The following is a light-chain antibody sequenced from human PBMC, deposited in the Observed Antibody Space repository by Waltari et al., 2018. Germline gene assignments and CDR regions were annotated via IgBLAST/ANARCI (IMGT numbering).Light chain of an antibody. Sequence: DIVMTQSPDSLAVSLGERASINCKSSQSVLYSSNNRNYLAWYQQKPGQPPKLLIYWASTREPGVPDRFSGSGSGTDFTLTISSLQAEDVAVYYCQQYYTTPHFGQGTRLEIK. CDR3: QQYYTTPH. J-gene: IGKJ5*01. CDR1: QSVLYSSNNRNY. V-gene: IGKV4-1*01. CDR2: WAS.